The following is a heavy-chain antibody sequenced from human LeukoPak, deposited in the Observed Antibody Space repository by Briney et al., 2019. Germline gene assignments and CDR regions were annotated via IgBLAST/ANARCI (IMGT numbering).Heavy chain of an antibody. D-gene: IGHD2-21*01. CDR1: GGSISSSSYY. CDR3: ARLSYRSFDP. Sequence: SEALSLTCTVSGGSISSSSYYWGWIRQPPGKGLEWIGSIYYSGSTYYNPSLKSRVTISVDTSKNQFSLKLSSVTAADTAVYYCARLSYRSFDPWGQGTLVTVSS. CDR2: IYYSGST. J-gene: IGHJ5*02. V-gene: IGHV4-39*07.